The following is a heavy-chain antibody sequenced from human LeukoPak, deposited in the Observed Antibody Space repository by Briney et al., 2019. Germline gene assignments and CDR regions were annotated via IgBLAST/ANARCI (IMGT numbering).Heavy chain of an antibody. D-gene: IGHD3-22*01. CDR3: TTRPYYYDSSGYPNRDDAFDI. Sequence: GGSLRLSCAASGFTFSNAWMNRVRQAPGKGLEWVGRIKSKTDGGTTDYAAPVKGRFTISRDDSKNTLYLQMNSLKTEDTAVYYCTTRPYYYDSSGYPNRDDAFDIWGQGTMVTVSS. V-gene: IGHV3-15*07. CDR1: GFTFSNAW. J-gene: IGHJ3*02. CDR2: IKSKTDGGTT.